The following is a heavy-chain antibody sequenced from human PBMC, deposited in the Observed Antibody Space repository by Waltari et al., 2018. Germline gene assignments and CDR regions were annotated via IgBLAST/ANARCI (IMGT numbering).Heavy chain of an antibody. CDR1: GFTFSSYW. Sequence: EVQLVESGGGLVQPGRSLRLSCAASGFTFSSYWMTWVRQAPGKGLAWVANIKPDGSETNYVDSVEGRFTISRDNAKNSLYLQMNSLRAEDSAVYYCAREKFVVPANSWFDPWGQGTLVTVSS. D-gene: IGHD2-2*01. V-gene: IGHV3-7*01. J-gene: IGHJ5*02. CDR3: AREKFVVPANSWFDP. CDR2: IKPDGSET.